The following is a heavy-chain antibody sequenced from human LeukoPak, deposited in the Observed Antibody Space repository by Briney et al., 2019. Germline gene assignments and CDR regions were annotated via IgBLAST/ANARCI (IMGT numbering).Heavy chain of an antibody. V-gene: IGHV1-18*01. J-gene: IGHJ4*02. CDR2: INPYNGNT. D-gene: IGHD3-9*01. Sequence: GASVTVSRKTSGYTFTTDGISWVRQAPGQGLEWMGWINPYNGNTNFAQKLQGRVTMTTDTSTSTAYMELRSLRSDDTAVYYCSRDRYFHFDYWGQGTLVTVSS. CDR1: GYTFTTDG. CDR3: SRDRYFHFDY.